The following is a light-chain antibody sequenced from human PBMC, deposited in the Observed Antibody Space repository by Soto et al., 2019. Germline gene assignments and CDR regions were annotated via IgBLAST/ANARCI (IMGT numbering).Light chain of an antibody. V-gene: IGKV3-15*01. CDR2: GAS. CDR1: QSVSAN. Sequence: EVVMTQSPATLSVSPGERATRSCRASQSVSANLAWYQQKPGQAPRLLIYGASSRATGIPARFSGSGSGTDFTLTISSLQSEDFAVYYCQQYNKWASFGPGTRLEIE. J-gene: IGKJ5*01. CDR3: QQYNKWAS.